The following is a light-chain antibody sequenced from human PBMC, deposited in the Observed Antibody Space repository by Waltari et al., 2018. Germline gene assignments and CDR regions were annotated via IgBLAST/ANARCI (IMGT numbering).Light chain of an antibody. J-gene: IGKJ3*01. CDR1: QDISTW. CDR2: GAS. V-gene: IGKV1-12*01. CDR3: QQSNSFPFT. Sequence: IQMPQSPSSVSASVGDRVTITCRASQDISTWLAWFQHRPGSAPKPLIFGASNLEPGVPSRFSGTGSETEFTLTISSLQPEDFATYFCQQSNSFPFTFGPGTTVDFK.